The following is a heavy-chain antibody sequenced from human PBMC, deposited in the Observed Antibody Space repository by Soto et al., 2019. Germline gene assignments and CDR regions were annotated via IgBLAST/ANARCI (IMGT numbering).Heavy chain of an antibody. D-gene: IGHD4-17*01. CDR3: ASSNDYGDEDGFDY. V-gene: IGHV1-8*01. J-gene: IGHJ4*02. CDR1: GYTFTSYD. CDR2: MNPNSGNT. Sequence: QVQLVQSGAEVKKPGASVKVSCKASGYTFTSYDINWVRQATGQGLEWMGWMNPNSGNTGYAQKFQGRDNMTRNTSISTVYMELSSLRSEDTAVYYCASSNDYGDEDGFDYWGQGTLVTVSS.